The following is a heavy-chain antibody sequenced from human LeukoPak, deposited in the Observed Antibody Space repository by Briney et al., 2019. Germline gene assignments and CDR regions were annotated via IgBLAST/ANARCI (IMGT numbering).Heavy chain of an antibody. D-gene: IGHD3-22*01. CDR1: GFTFSSYA. V-gene: IGHV3-23*01. CDR3: AKSRYYYDSSGYFDY. Sequence: GGSLRLSCATSGFTFSSYAMSWVRQAPGKGLEWVSAISGSGGNTYYADSVKGRFTISRDNSKNTLYLQMNSLRAEDTAVYYCAKSRYYYDSSGYFDYWGQGTLVTVSS. J-gene: IGHJ4*02. CDR2: ISGSGGNT.